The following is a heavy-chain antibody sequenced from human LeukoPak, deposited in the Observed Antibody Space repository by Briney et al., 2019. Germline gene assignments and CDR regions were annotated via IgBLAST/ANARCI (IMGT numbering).Heavy chain of an antibody. J-gene: IGHJ4*02. V-gene: IGHV4-59*08. CDR3: ARSYYYDTSGFDY. CDR2: MSDSGNT. CDR1: GDSITNQY. D-gene: IGHD3-22*01. Sequence: SETLSLTCTISGDSITNQYWRWIRQPPGKGLEWIGLMSDSGNTKFHPSLMSRVSISIHTSKNQFSLRLSSVTATDTAVYYCARSYYYDTSGFDYWGQGTLVTVSS.